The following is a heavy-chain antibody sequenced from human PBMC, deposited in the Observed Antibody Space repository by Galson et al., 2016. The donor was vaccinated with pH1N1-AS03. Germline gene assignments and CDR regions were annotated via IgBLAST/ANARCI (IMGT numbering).Heavy chain of an antibody. Sequence: SLRLSCAASGFPFSGYSMNWVRQAPGKGLEWVSFISTSSSSIYYADSVKGRFTISRDNAQNLPYLQMNSLRDEDTAVYYCARDGPPQGISVAGSFDFWGQGTLVTISS. CDR2: ISTSSSSI. CDR1: GFPFSGYS. CDR3: ARDGPPQGISVAGSFDF. D-gene: IGHD6-19*01. V-gene: IGHV3-21*01. J-gene: IGHJ4*02.